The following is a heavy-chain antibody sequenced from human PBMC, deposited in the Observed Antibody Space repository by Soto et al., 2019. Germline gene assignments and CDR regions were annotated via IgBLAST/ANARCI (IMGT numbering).Heavy chain of an antibody. J-gene: IGHJ4*02. CDR2: ISAYNGHT. CDR1: GYTFSSYG. Sequence: QVQLVQSGAEVKKPGASVKVSCKASGYTFSSYGITWVRQAPGQGLEWMGWISAYNGHTNYAQKLQGRVTMTTDTSTSTAYMEVRSLRSDDAAVYSCARVPLGSRGWYAMFTHGDYWGQGTLVTVSS. D-gene: IGHD6-13*01. CDR3: ARVPLGSRGWYAMFTHGDY. V-gene: IGHV1-18*04.